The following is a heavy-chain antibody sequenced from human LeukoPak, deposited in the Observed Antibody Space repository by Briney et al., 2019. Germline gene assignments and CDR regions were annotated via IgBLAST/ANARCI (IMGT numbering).Heavy chain of an antibody. CDR3: ARHSKRWLHLDY. J-gene: IGHJ4*02. V-gene: IGHV4-31*03. D-gene: IGHD5-12*01. CDR1: GGSFSSDTSY. CDR2: IYYSGST. Sequence: SQTLSLTCTVSGGSFSSDTSYWSWIRQHPGKGLEWIGYIYYSGSTYYNPSLRSRVTISMDKSKNQFSLKVRSVTAADTAVYYRARHSKRWLHLDYWGQGTLVSVSS.